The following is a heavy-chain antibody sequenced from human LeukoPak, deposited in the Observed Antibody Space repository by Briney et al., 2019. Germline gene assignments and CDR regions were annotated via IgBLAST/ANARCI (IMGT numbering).Heavy chain of an antibody. CDR3: SRGPSSGWGGYFDY. D-gene: IGHD6-19*01. Sequence: SETLSLTCTVSGGSISSSGYYWGWIRQPPGKGLEWIGNIYYSGSTYYNPSLRNRVTISVDTSKNQFSLKLSSVTAADTAVYYCSRGPSSGWGGYFDYWGQGILVTVSS. V-gene: IGHV4-39*07. J-gene: IGHJ4*02. CDR1: GGSISSSGYY. CDR2: IYYSGST.